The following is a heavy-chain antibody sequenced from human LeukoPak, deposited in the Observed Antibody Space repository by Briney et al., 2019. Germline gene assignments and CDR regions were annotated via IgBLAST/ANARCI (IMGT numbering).Heavy chain of an antibody. J-gene: IGHJ4*02. CDR1: GFNFANHA. CDR3: VREDTPATANY. Sequence: GGSLRLSCAASGFNFANHAMSWVRQTAGKGLEWVSAISGGGDITYYADSVKGRFTVSRDNSKDTLFLQMHSLRPGDTAVYYCVREDTPATANYWGQGTLVTISS. CDR2: ISGGGDIT. V-gene: IGHV3-23*01. D-gene: IGHD2-21*02.